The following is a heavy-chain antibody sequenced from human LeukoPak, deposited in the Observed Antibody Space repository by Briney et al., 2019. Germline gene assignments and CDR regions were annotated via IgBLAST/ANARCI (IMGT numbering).Heavy chain of an antibody. CDR1: GGSISSYY. D-gene: IGHD5-18*01. CDR2: IYSSGST. CDR3: ARIQLGGYYYCGMDV. V-gene: IGHV4-59*01. J-gene: IGHJ6*02. Sequence: PSETLSLTCTVSGGSISSYYWSWIRQPPGKGLEWIGYIYSSGSTNYNPSLKSRVTVSVDTSKNQFSLKLSSGTAADTAVYYCARIQLGGYYYCGMDVWGQGTTVTVSS.